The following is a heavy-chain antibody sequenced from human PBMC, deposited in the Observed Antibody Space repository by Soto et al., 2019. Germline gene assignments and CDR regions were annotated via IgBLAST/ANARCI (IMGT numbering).Heavy chain of an antibody. CDR3: AGGYSGYFHGMDV. V-gene: IGHV3-30-3*01. CDR2: ISYDGSNK. Sequence: HPGGSLRLSCAASGFTFSSYAMHWVRQAPGKGLEWVAVISYDGSNKYYADSVKGRFTISRDNSKNTLYLQMNSLRAEDTAVYYCAGGYSGYFHGMDVWGQGTTVTVSS. D-gene: IGHD1-26*01. CDR1: GFTFSSYA. J-gene: IGHJ6*02.